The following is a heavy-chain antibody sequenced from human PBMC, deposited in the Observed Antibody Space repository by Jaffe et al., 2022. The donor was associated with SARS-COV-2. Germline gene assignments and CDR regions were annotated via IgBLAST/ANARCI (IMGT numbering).Heavy chain of an antibody. CDR2: IYWNDDK. V-gene: IGHV2-5*01. J-gene: IGHJ3*02. CDR1: GFSLSTSGVG. D-gene: IGHD5-18*01. Sequence: QITLKESGPTLVKPTQTLTLTCTFSGFSLSTSGVGVGWIRQPPGKALEWLALIYWNDDKRYSPSLKSRLTITKDTSKNQVVLTMTNMDPVDTATYYCAHRGYSYGYDAFDIWGQGTMVTVSS. CDR3: AHRGYSYGYDAFDI.